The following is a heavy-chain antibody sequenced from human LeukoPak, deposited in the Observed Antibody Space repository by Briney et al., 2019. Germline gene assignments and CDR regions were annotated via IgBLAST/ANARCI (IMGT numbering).Heavy chain of an antibody. V-gene: IGHV1-2*02. CDR3: ARGWSGSYYSHYYYYMDV. Sequence: ALVKVSCKASGYTFTGYYMHWVRQAPGQGLEWMGWINPNSGGTNYTQKFQGRVTMNRDTSISTAYMELSRLRSDDTAVYYCARGWSGSYYSHYYYYMDVWGKGTTVTVSS. D-gene: IGHD1-26*01. CDR1: GYTFTGYY. J-gene: IGHJ6*03. CDR2: INPNSGGT.